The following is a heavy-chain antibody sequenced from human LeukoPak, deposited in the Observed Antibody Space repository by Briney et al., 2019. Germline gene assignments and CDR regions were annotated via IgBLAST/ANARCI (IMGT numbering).Heavy chain of an antibody. Sequence: GGSLRLSCAASGFTFSRYWMSWVRQAPGKGLERVASIKEDGSEKHYVDSVKGRFTISRDNSKNTLYLQLNSLRAEDTAVYYCAKGRDYADFGKFDYWGQGTLVTVSS. J-gene: IGHJ4*02. CDR1: GFTFSRYW. V-gene: IGHV3-7*05. CDR3: AKGRDYADFGKFDY. CDR2: IKEDGSEK. D-gene: IGHD4-17*01.